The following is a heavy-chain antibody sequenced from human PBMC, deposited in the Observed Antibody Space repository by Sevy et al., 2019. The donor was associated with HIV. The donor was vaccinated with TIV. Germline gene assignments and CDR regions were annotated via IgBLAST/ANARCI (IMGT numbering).Heavy chain of an antibody. CDR2: IYYSGST. J-gene: IGHJ4*02. CDR1: GGSISSYY. D-gene: IGHD1-7*01. CDR3: AGNSLYFDY. Sequence: SETLSLTCTVSGGSISSYYWSWIRQPPGKGLGWIGYIYYSGSTNYNPSLKSRVTISVDTSKNQCSLKLGSVTAADTAVYYCAGNSLYFDYWGQGTLVTVSS. V-gene: IGHV4-59*13.